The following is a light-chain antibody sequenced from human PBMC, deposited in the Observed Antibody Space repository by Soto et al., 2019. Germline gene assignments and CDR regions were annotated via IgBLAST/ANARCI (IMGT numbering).Light chain of an antibody. Sequence: QSALTQPPSVSGSPGQSVAISCTGTSSDVGSYDRVSWYQQPPGTAPKLIISEVSNRSSGVPDRFSGSKSGNTASLTISGLQAEDEADYYCSSYTSSSTYVFGTGTKLTVL. CDR1: SSDVGSYDR. CDR2: EVS. V-gene: IGLV2-18*02. J-gene: IGLJ1*01. CDR3: SSYTSSSTYV.